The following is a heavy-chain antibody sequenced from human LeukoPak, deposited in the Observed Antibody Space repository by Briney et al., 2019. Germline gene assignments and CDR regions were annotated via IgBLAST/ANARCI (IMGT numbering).Heavy chain of an antibody. V-gene: IGHV3-7*03. J-gene: IGHJ4*02. CDR2: INIDGNEK. CDR3: ARDYYYDSSGPCDY. D-gene: IGHD3-22*01. CDR1: GFIFTTYW. Sequence: GGSLRLSCAASGFIFTTYWMSWVRQAPGKGLEWVAHINIDGNEKFYVDSVRGRFTISRDNAKNSLYLQMNSLRAEDTAVYYCARDYYYDSSGPCDYWGQGTLVTVSS.